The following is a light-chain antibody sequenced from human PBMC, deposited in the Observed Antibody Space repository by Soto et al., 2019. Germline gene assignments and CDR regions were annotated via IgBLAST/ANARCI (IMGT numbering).Light chain of an antibody. CDR1: QSISSW. Sequence: DIQMTQSPSTLSASVGDRVTITCRASQSISSWLAWYQQKPGKAPKLLIYDASSLESVVPSRFSGSGSGTEFTLTIISLQPDDFATYDCQQYNSYPWTFGQGTKVEIK. CDR3: QQYNSYPWT. CDR2: DAS. V-gene: IGKV1-5*01. J-gene: IGKJ1*01.